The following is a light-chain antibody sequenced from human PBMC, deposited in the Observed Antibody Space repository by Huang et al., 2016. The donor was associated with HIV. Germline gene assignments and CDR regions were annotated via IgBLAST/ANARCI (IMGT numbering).Light chain of an antibody. CDR3: QQYGSSHFT. CDR1: QSIYSSY. J-gene: IGKJ3*01. CDR2: GAS. Sequence: EIVLTQSPGTLSLSPGESATLSCRASQSIYSSYLAWYQQKPGQAPRLRIYGASSRATGIPDRFSGRGSGAVFTLTISRLEPEDFAVYYCQQYGSSHFTFGPGTKVDIK. V-gene: IGKV3-20*01.